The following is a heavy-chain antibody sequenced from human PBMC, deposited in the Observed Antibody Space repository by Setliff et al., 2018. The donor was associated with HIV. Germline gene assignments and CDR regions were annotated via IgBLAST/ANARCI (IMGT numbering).Heavy chain of an antibody. Sequence: ASVKVSCKASGYTFISYYMHWVRQAPGQGLEWMGIINPSDNRTYYAQKFQGRVTMTRDTSTSSVYMELRSLRSEDTAVYYCARDRSQPPYYMDVWGKGTTVTVSS. CDR2: INPSDNRT. J-gene: IGHJ6*03. CDR3: ARDRSQPPYYMDV. CDR1: GYTFISYY. V-gene: IGHV1-46*01.